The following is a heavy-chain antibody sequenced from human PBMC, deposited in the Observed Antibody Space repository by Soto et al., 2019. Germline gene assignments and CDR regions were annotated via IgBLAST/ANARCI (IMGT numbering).Heavy chain of an antibody. V-gene: IGHV4-31*03. Sequence: QVQLQESGPGLVKPSETLSLTCSVSSGSISHGAYYWSWIRHDPQRGLEWIGFIYLTGSAYYNPPLRSRVRPTVDRFKNQFSLELTSVTAADAGVYYCARSFTPWNMNYYGVDVWGHGTRVTVSS. CDR1: SGSISHGAYY. D-gene: IGHD1-1*01. CDR3: ARSFTPWNMNYYGVDV. J-gene: IGHJ6*02. CDR2: IYLTGSA.